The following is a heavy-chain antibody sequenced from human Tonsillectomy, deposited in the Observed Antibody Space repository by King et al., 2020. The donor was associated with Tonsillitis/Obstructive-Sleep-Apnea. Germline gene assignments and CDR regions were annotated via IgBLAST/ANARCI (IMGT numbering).Heavy chain of an antibody. V-gene: IGHV4-59*01. CDR1: GGSMSEYY. J-gene: IGHJ5*02. CDR3: ARGRALYDSTGYYH. Sequence: QLQESGPGLVKPSETLSLTCTVSGGSMSEYYWTWIRQPPGKGLEWIGKIYDSGNTNHKPSLKSRVTISVDTSNNQFSLKLSSVTAADTALYYCARGRALYDSTGYYHWGQGALVIVSS. CDR2: IYDSGNT. D-gene: IGHD3-22*01.